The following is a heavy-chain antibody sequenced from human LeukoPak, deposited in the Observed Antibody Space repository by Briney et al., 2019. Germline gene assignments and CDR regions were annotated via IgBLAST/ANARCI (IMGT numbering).Heavy chain of an antibody. Sequence: SESLSLTCAVCVGSFNGYYWSWIRQPKGKGLEWIGEINHSGSTNYNTSLKSRVTISVDTSKNQFSLKLSSVTAADTAVYYCARHEVEMATNLPHFDYWGQGTLVTVSS. J-gene: IGHJ4*02. CDR1: VGSFNGYY. CDR2: INHSGST. CDR3: ARHEVEMATNLPHFDY. V-gene: IGHV4-34*01. D-gene: IGHD5-24*01.